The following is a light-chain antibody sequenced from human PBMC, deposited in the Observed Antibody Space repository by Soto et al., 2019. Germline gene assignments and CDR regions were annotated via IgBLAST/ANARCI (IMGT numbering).Light chain of an antibody. Sequence: QSVLTQPASVSGSPGQSITISCTGTSSDVGGYNYVSWYQQHPGKAPKFMIYDVSNRPSGVSNRFSGSKSGNTASLTISGLQAEDEADYYCCSYTTSNTRQIVFGTGTTVTV. CDR1: SSDVGGYNY. CDR3: CSYTTSNTRQIV. CDR2: DVS. J-gene: IGLJ1*01. V-gene: IGLV2-14*01.